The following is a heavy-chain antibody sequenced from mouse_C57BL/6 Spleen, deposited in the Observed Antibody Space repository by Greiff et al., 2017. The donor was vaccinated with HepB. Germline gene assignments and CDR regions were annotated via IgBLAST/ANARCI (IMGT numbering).Heavy chain of an antibody. CDR3: ASPFITTVVATIDY. CDR2: INPNNGGT. Sequence: EVQLQQSGPELVKPGASVKMSCKASGYTFTDYNMHWVKQSHGKSLEWIGYINPNNGGTSYNQKFKGKATLTVNKYSSTAYMELRSLTSEDSAVYYCASPFITTVVATIDYWGQGTTLTVSS. V-gene: IGHV1-22*01. CDR1: GYTFTDYN. J-gene: IGHJ2*01. D-gene: IGHD1-1*01.